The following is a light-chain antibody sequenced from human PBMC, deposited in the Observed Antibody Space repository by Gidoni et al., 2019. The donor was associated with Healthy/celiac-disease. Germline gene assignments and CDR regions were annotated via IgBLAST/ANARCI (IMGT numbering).Light chain of an antibody. V-gene: IGLV3-1*01. CDR2: QDS. CDR3: QAWDSSSVG. Sequence: SYELTQPPSVSVSPGQTASITCSGDKLEDKYACWYQQKPGQSPVLVIYQDSKRPSGIHERFSGSNSGNTATLTISGTQAMDEADYYCQAWDSSSVGFGGGTKLTVL. J-gene: IGLJ2*01. CDR1: KLEDKY.